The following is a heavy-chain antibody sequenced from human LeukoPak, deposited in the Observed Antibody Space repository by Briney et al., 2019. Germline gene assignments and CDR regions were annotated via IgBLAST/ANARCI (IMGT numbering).Heavy chain of an antibody. V-gene: IGHV3-7*01. J-gene: IGHJ4*02. CDR2: IKEDGSEE. Sequence: ETLSLTCTVSGGSISSYYWSWIRQPPGKGLEWVANIKEDGSEEYYVDSVKGRFTISRDNAKNSLYLQMNSLRAEDTAVYYCARDNGDYWGQGTLVTVSS. CDR3: ARDNGDY. CDR1: GGSISSYY.